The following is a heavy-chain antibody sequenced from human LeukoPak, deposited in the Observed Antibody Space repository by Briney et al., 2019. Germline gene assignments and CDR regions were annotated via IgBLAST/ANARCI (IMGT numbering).Heavy chain of an antibody. CDR3: AKGHGRLPRIDTDY. J-gene: IGHJ4*02. CDR1: GFTFSSYA. Sequence: GGSLRLSCAASGFTFSSYAMYWVRQAPGKGLEWVAVISYDGSDKFYADSVKGRLTISRDNSKNTLYLQMNSLRVEDTAVYYCAKGHGRLPRIDTDYWGQGTLVTVSS. V-gene: IGHV3-30*04. CDR2: ISYDGSDK. D-gene: IGHD3-16*01.